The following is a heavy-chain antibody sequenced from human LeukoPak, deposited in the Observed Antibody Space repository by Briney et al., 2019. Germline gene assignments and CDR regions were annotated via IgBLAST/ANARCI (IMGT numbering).Heavy chain of an antibody. V-gene: IGHV3-23*01. CDR2: ISGSGGST. J-gene: IGHJ6*03. CDR3: AKDGAGTIFGMVIILHYMDV. CDR1: GFTFGDYA. Sequence: GGSLRLSCAASGFTFGDYAMNWVRQAPGKGLEWVSTISGSGGSTYYADSVKGRFTISRDNSNNTLSLQMNSLRAEDTAVYYCAKDGAGTIFGMVIILHYMDVWGKGTTVTVSS. D-gene: IGHD3-3*01.